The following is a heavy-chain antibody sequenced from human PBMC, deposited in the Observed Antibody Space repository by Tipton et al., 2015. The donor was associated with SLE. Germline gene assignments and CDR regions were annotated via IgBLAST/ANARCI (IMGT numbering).Heavy chain of an antibody. CDR2: VYYTGNT. D-gene: IGHD3-22*01. J-gene: IGHJ4*02. CDR1: GDSISSSSYY. Sequence: TLSLTCIVSGDSISSSSYYWGWIRQPPGKGLEWVGTVYYTGNTFYNSSLKSRVTISVDTSKNQFSLKLSSVTAADTAVYYCARDEYRYDATGYHLLGHFDFWGQGTLVTVSS. V-gene: IGHV4-39*07. CDR3: ARDEYRYDATGYHLLGHFDF.